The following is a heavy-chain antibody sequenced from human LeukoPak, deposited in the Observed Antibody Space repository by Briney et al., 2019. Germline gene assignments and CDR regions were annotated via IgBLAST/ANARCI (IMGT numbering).Heavy chain of an antibody. CDR1: GGSFSGYY. D-gene: IGHD6-19*01. Sequence: SETLSLTCAVYGGSFSGYYWSWIRQPPGKGREWIGEINHSGSTNYNPSLNSQVTMSIDTSKNQFSVKLSSVTAADTAVYYCARSIRGYSSGWYYFDYWGQGTLITVSS. CDR3: ARSIRGYSSGWYYFDY. J-gene: IGHJ4*02. CDR2: INHSGST. V-gene: IGHV4-34*01.